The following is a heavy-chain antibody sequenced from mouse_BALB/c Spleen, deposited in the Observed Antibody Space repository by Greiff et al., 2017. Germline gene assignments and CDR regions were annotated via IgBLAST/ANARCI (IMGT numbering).Heavy chain of an antibody. CDR2: INPSTGYT. CDR1: GYTFTSYW. CDR3: ARRGDYDVEFAY. J-gene: IGHJ3*01. D-gene: IGHD2-4*01. Sequence: LVESGAELAKPGASVKMSCKASGYTFTSYWMHWVKQRPGQGLEWIGYINPSTGYTEYNQKFKDKATLTADKSSSTAYMQLSSLTSEDSAVYYCARRGDYDVEFAYWGQGTLVTVSA. V-gene: IGHV1-7*01.